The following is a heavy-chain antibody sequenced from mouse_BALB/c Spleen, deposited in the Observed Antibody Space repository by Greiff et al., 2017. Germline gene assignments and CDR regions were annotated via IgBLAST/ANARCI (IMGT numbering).Heavy chain of an antibody. J-gene: IGHJ2*01. CDR1: GYTFTDYW. CDR3: ARKDHSLDY. Sequence: VQLQQPGAELVMPGASVKMSCKASGYTFTDYWMHWVKQRPGQGLAWIGAIDTSDSYTSYNQKFKGKATLTVDESSSTAYMQLSSLTSEDSAVYYCARKDHSLDYWGQGTTLTVSS. CDR2: IDTSDSYT. V-gene: IGHV1-69*01.